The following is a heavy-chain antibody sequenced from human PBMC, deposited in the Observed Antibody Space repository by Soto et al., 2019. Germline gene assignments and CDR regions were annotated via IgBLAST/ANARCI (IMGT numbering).Heavy chain of an antibody. Sequence: ASVKVSCKASGYTFTSYDIIWVRQATGQGLEWMGWMNPSTGNTDSAEKFQGRLTMTRNTSISTVYMELSRLRSDDTAVYYCARDLGAYYDYVWGSYRYSSGGFDYWGQGTLVTVSS. V-gene: IGHV1-8*01. J-gene: IGHJ4*02. CDR2: MNPSTGNT. D-gene: IGHD3-16*02. CDR3: ARDLGAYYDYVWGSYRYSSGGFDY. CDR1: GYTFTSYD.